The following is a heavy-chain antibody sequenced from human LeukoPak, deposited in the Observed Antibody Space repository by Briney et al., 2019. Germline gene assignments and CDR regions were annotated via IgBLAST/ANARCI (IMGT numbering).Heavy chain of an antibody. CDR2: ISAYNGNT. CDR3: ARGSFGYCSGGSCYSGNFQH. CDR1: GYTFTSYG. J-gene: IGHJ1*01. V-gene: IGHV1-18*01. Sequence: GASVKVSCKASGYTFTSYGISWVRQAPGQGLEWMGWISAYNGNTNYAQKLQGRVTMTTDTSTSTAYMELRSLRSDDTAVYYWARGSFGYCSGGSCYSGNFQHWGRGTLVTVSS. D-gene: IGHD2-15*01.